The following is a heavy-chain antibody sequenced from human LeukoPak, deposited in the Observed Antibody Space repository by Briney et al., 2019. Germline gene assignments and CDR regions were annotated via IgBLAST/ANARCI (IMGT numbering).Heavy chain of an antibody. CDR2: IYFSGTT. D-gene: IGHD3-16*01. V-gene: IGHV4-4*07. CDR1: GGSISSYY. Sequence: SETLSLTCTVSGGSISSYYWNWIRQPAGKGLEWIGRIYFSGTTNYNPSLKSRVTISIDTSKNQFSLKLSSVTAADTAVYYCTRCLGGRCDYFDYWGQGTLVTGSS. J-gene: IGHJ4*02. CDR3: TRCLGGRCDYFDY.